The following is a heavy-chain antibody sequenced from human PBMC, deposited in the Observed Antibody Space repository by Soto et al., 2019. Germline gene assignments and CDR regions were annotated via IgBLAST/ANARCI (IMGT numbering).Heavy chain of an antibody. V-gene: IGHV6-1*01. CDR2: TYYRSKWYY. Sequence: PSQTLSLTCAISGDSVSIKSAAWNWIRQSPSRGLEWLGRTYYRSKWYYDYAESVKSRITINSDTSKNQFSLQLNSVTPEDTAVYYCARDPGYCLVYWGQGTLVSVSS. CDR1: GDSVSIKSAA. J-gene: IGHJ4*02. D-gene: IGHD2-8*02. CDR3: ARDPGYCLVY.